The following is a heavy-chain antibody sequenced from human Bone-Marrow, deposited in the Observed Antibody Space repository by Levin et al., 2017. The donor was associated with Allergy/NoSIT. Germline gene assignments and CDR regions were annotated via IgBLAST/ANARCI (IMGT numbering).Heavy chain of an antibody. CDR2: ISPIFGRA. D-gene: IGHD3-16*01. V-gene: IGHV1-69*13. Sequence: ASVKVSCKASGGTFNRNVFSWVRQAPGQGLEWMGGISPIFGRAHYAQNFQGTVTLTADEFTTTVHMELNTLRSEDTAVYYCATERGGGQFDFWGQGTLVTVSS. CDR3: ATERGGGQFDF. CDR1: GGTFNRNV. J-gene: IGHJ4*02.